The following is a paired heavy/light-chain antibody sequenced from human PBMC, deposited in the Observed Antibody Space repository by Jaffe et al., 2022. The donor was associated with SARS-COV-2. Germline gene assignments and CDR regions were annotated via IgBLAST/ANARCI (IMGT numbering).Light chain of an antibody. J-gene: IGLJ1*01. CDR3: SSYAGSNNFV. CDR1: SSDVGGYNY. CDR2: EVS. V-gene: IGLV2-8*01. Sequence: QSALTQPPSASGSPGQSVTISCTGTSSDVGGYNYVSWYQQHPGKAPKLMIYEVSKRPSGVPDRFSGSKSGNTASLTVSGLQAEDEADYYCSSYAGSNNFVFGTGTKVTVL.
Heavy chain of an antibody. Sequence: QVQLQESGPGLVKPSETLSLTCTVSGGSVSSYYWSWIRQPPGKGLEWIGYIYYSGSTNYNPSLKSRVTISVDTSKNQFSLKLSSVTAADTAVYYCARGGGPRYDSGNYYYYGMDVWGQGTTVTVSS. V-gene: IGHV4-59*02. J-gene: IGHJ6*02. CDR3: ARGGGPRYDSGNYYYYGMDV. D-gene: IGHD1-1*01. CDR1: GGSVSSYY. CDR2: IYYSGST.